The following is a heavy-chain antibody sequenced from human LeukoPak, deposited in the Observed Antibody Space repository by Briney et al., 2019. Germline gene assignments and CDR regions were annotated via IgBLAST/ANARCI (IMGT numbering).Heavy chain of an antibody. CDR2: IRSKAAGYTT. CDR3: VRGYDGFDS. J-gene: IGHJ4*02. CDR1: GFTFSNHY. Sequence: PGGSLRLSCAASGFTFSNHYMDWVRLAPRMGLEWVARIRSKAAGYTTEYGTSVRARCTISRDVSKNSLYLQMNSLKIEDTAVDYWVRGYDGFDSCGEGALVTVSS. V-gene: IGHV3-72*01. D-gene: IGHD5-12*01.